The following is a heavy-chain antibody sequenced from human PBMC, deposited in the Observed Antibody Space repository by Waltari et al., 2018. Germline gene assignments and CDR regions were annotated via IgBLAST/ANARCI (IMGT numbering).Heavy chain of an antibody. Sequence: QVQLVQSGAEVKKPGASVKVSCKDAGYTFTSYGLRWVRRAPGKGLEWRGWISAYNGNTNYAQKLQGRVTMTTDTSTSTAYMELRSLRSDDTAVYYCARAPKYSSSWYGPPFDYWGQGTLVTVSS. CDR2: ISAYNGNT. D-gene: IGHD6-13*01. J-gene: IGHJ4*02. CDR1: GYTFTSYG. CDR3: ARAPKYSSSWYGPPFDY. V-gene: IGHV1-18*01.